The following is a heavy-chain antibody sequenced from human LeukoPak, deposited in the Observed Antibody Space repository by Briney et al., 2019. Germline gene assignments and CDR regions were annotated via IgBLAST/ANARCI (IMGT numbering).Heavy chain of an antibody. J-gene: IGHJ3*01. Sequence: SETLSLTCTVSGGSISSSSYYWGWIRQPPGKGLEWIGSINYSGSTNYSPSLKSRVTISVDTSKNQFSLKLRSVTAADTAVYYCARISSSNWYNERGAFDVWGQGTMVTVSS. CDR3: ARISSSNWYNERGAFDV. CDR1: GGSISSSSYY. V-gene: IGHV4-39*07. D-gene: IGHD6-13*01. CDR2: INYSGST.